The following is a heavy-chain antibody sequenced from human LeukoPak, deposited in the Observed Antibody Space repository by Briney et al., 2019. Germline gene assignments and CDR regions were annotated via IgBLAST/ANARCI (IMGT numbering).Heavy chain of an antibody. Sequence: PSETLSLTCTVSGGSISIRSYFWGWIRQPAGKGLEWIGRIHTSGSTNYNPSLKSRVTISVDTSKNQFSLKLSSVTAADTAVYYCARDQGDYYDSSGAAFDIWGQGTMVTVSS. CDR2: IHTSGST. V-gene: IGHV4-61*02. CDR3: ARDQGDYYDSSGAAFDI. J-gene: IGHJ3*02. CDR1: GGSISIRSYF. D-gene: IGHD3-22*01.